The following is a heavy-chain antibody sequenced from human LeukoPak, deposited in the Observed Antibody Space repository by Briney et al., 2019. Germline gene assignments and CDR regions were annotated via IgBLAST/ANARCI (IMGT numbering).Heavy chain of an antibody. V-gene: IGHV4-34*01. CDR1: GGSFSGYY. CDR2: INHSGST. Sequence: SETLSLTCAVYGGSFSGYYWSWIRQPPGKGLEGIGEINHSGSTNYNPSLKSRVTISVDTSKNQFSLKLSSVTAADTAVYYCARRGYYGSGRPSRFDYWGQGTLVTVSS. CDR3: ARRGYYGSGRPSRFDY. D-gene: IGHD3-10*01. J-gene: IGHJ4*02.